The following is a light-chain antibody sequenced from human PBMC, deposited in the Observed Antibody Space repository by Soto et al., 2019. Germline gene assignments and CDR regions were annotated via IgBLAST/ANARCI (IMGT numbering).Light chain of an antibody. Sequence: EIVMTQSPGTLSVSPGERATLSCRASQNVFSNVAWYQQRPGQPPRLLISGASTRATGVSARFSASGSGTDFTLTIISLQSEDFAVYYCQQYNLWPPITFGQGTRLEIK. CDR3: QQYNLWPPIT. V-gene: IGKV3-15*01. CDR2: GAS. CDR1: QNVFSN. J-gene: IGKJ5*01.